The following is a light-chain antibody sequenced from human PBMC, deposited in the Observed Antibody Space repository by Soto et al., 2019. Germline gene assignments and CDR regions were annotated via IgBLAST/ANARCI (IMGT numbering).Light chain of an antibody. CDR1: SSDVGGYNY. CDR2: DVS. J-gene: IGLJ1*01. Sequence: QSVLTQPASVSGSPGQSITICCTRTSSDVGGYNYVSWYQQHPGKAPKLMIYDVSNRPSGVSNRFSGSKSGNTASLTISGLQAEDVAVYYGSSYTSSSTLESYVFGNGTKVTVL. CDR3: SSYTSSSTLESYV. V-gene: IGLV2-14*01.